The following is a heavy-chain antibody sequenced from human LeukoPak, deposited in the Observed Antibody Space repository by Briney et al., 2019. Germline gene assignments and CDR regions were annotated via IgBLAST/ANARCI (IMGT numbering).Heavy chain of an antibody. Sequence: GGSLRLSCAASGFTFYDSAMHWVGQAPGKGLEWGSLISWDGGSTYYADSVKGRFTISRDNSKNSLYLQMNSLRAADTAFYYCARDPRPYSSSWYEGYFQHWGQGTLVTVSS. CDR2: ISWDGGST. J-gene: IGHJ1*01. CDR1: GFTFYDSA. CDR3: ARDPRPYSSSWYEGYFQH. V-gene: IGHV3-43D*03. D-gene: IGHD6-13*01.